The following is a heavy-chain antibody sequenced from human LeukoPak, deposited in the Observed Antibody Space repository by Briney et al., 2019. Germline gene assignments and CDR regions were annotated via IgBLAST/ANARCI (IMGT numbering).Heavy chain of an antibody. V-gene: IGHV1-24*01. Sequence: ASVKVSCKVSGYTLTELSMHWVRQAPGKGLEWMGGFDPEDGETIYAQKFQGRVTMTEDTSTDTAYMELSSLRSEDTAVYYCSTDGGAVAGTPLDYWGQGTLVTVSS. CDR2: FDPEDGET. CDR1: GYTLTELS. J-gene: IGHJ4*02. CDR3: STDGGAVAGTPLDY. D-gene: IGHD6-19*01.